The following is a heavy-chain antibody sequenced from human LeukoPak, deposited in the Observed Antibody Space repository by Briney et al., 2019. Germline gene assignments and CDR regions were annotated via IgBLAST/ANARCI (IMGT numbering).Heavy chain of an antibody. J-gene: IGHJ4*02. CDR1: GFTFSSYA. CDR2: ISYDGSNK. Sequence: PGRSLRLSCAASGFTFSSYAMRWVRQAPGKGLEWVAVISYDGSNKYYADSVKGRFTISRDNSKNTLYLQMNSLRAEDTAVYYCARDHKSHYYGSGSSYWGQGTLVTVSS. V-gene: IGHV3-30*04. CDR3: ARDHKSHYYGSGSSY. D-gene: IGHD3-10*01.